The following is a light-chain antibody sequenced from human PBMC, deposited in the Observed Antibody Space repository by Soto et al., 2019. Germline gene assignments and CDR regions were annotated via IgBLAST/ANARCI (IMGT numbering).Light chain of an antibody. V-gene: IGKV3-11*01. J-gene: IGKJ5*01. CDR1: QSISSY. Sequence: IVLTQSPGTLSLSPGERTTLSCRASQSISSYLAWYQQKPGQAPRLLIYDASNRATGIPARFSGSGSGTDFTLTISSLEPEDFAVYYCQQRSNWPITFGQGTRLENK. CDR3: QQRSNWPIT. CDR2: DAS.